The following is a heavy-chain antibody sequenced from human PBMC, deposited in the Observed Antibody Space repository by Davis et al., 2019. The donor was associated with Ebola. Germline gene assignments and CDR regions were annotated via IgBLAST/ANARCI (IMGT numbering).Heavy chain of an antibody. CDR3: ARDKAARPYYYYYMDV. D-gene: IGHD6-6*01. CDR2: INPNSGGT. J-gene: IGHJ6*03. CDR1: GYTFTGYY. Sequence: ASVKVSCKASGYTFTGYYMHWVRQAPGQGLEWMGWINPNSGGTNYAQKFQGRVTMTRDTSISTAYMELSRLRSDDTAVYYCARDKAARPYYYYYMDVWGQGTMVTVSS. V-gene: IGHV1-2*02.